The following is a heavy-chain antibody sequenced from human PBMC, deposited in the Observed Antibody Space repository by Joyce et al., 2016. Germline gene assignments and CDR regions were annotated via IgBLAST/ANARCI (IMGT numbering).Heavy chain of an antibody. CDR2: IYYTGTS. V-gene: IGHV4-30-4*01. CDR3: ARYEYVASRTFDY. CDR1: GGSITIGDYY. D-gene: IGHD5-12*01. J-gene: IGHJ4*02. Sequence: QVQLQESGPGLVRPSQTLSLTCAVSGGSITIGDYYWSWLRQPPGKGLEWIGYIYYTGTSYYKASLQRRVSMSVDTSKTQFALRLNALTAADTAVYYCARYEYVASRTFDYWGQGILVTVSS.